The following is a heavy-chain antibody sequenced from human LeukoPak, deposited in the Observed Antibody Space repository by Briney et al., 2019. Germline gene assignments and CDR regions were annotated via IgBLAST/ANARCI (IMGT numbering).Heavy chain of an antibody. J-gene: IGHJ6*02. CDR2: MNPNSGNT. V-gene: IGHV1-8*01. D-gene: IGHD3-3*01. CDR1: GYTFTSYD. CDR3: ARGNYDFWSGYYHPYYYYGMDV. Sequence: ASVKVSCKASGYTFTSYDINWVRQATGQGLEWMGWMNPNSGNTGYAQKFQGRVTMTRNTSISTAYMELSSLRSEDTAVYCCARGNYDFWSGYYHPYYYYGMDVWGQGTTVTVSS.